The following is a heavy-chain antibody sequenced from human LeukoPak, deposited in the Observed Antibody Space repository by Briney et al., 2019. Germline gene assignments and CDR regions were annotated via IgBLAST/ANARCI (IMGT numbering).Heavy chain of an antibody. CDR2: IYHSGST. CDR1: GFTFSSYW. V-gene: IGHV4-59*08. Sequence: PGGSLRLSCAASGFTFSSYWMSWVRQAPGKGLEWIGYIYHSGSTYYNPSLKSRVTISVDTSKNQFSLKLSSVTGADTAVYYCARHEGELATIRAGYFDYWGQGTLVTVSS. D-gene: IGHD5-24*01. J-gene: IGHJ4*02. CDR3: ARHEGELATIRAGYFDY.